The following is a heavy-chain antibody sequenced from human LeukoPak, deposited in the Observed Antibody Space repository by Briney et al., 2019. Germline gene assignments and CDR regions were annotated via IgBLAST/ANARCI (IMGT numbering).Heavy chain of an antibody. CDR2: IYYSGST. CDR1: GGSISSGGYY. J-gene: IGHJ2*01. Sequence: SETLSLTCTVSGGSISSGGYYWSWIRQHPGKGLEWIGYIYYSGSTYYNPSLKSQVTISVDTSKNQFSLKLSSVTAADTAVYYCARGTRDIVVVPAAIKNYWYFDLWGRGTLVTVSS. CDR3: ARGTRDIVVVPAAIKNYWYFDL. V-gene: IGHV4-31*01. D-gene: IGHD2-2*02.